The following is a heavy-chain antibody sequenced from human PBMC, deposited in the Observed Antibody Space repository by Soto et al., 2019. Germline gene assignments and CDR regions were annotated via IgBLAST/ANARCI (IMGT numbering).Heavy chain of an antibody. V-gene: IGHV3-23*01. CDR2: ISGSGGTA. D-gene: IGHD2-15*01. Sequence: PGGSLRLSCAASGFTFSSYAMNWGLQAPWKGLEWVSAISGSGGTASYADSVTGRFTISRDNSKSTLYLQMNSLRAEDTAVYYCAKGRCSGGSCYSSDYWGQGTLVTVSS. CDR1: GFTFSSYA. J-gene: IGHJ4*02. CDR3: AKGRCSGGSCYSSDY.